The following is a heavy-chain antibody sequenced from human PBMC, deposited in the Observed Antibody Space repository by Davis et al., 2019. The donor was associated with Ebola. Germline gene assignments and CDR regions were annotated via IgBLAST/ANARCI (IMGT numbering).Heavy chain of an antibody. V-gene: IGHV4-59*01. CDR1: GGSINSYY. D-gene: IGHD3-22*01. CDR3: ARMGLSSGYYFFDY. CDR2: IYYSGST. Sequence: MPGGSLRLSCTVSGGSINSYYWNWIRQPPGKGLEWIGYIYYSGSTNYNPSLKSRVSISMDTSKNQFSLKLTSVTAADTAVYYCARMGLSSGYYFFDYWGQGTLVTVSS. J-gene: IGHJ4*02.